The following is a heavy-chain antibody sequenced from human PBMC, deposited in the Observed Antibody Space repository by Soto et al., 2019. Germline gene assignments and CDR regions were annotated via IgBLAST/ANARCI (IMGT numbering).Heavy chain of an antibody. Sequence: EVQLLESGGALVQPGGSLRLSCAASGFTFDGYAVSWVRQAPGKSLEWVSSISNSGDSRYYPESVEGRFTISRDNSKKMLFLQMDLMRAEEQEIYYCAKEGHVVVFGGFHNCVQGRMVNVSS. J-gene: IGHJ3*02. CDR3: AKEGHVVVFGGFHN. V-gene: IGHV3-23*01. CDR1: GFTFDGYA. CDR2: ISNSGDSR. D-gene: IGHD2-15*01.